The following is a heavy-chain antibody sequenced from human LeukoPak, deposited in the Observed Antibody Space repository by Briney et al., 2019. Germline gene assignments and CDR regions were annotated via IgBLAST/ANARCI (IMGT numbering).Heavy chain of an antibody. Sequence: GSLRLSCAASGFTFSSYEMNWVRQAPGKGLEWVSYISSSSSTIYYADSVKGRFTISRDNAKNSLYLQMNSLRAEDTAVYHCARDGRRGWELLSIPVVFYMDVWGKGTTVTVSS. CDR1: GFTFSSYE. V-gene: IGHV3-48*01. J-gene: IGHJ6*03. CDR3: ARDGRRGWELLSIPVVFYMDV. D-gene: IGHD1-26*01. CDR2: ISSSSSTI.